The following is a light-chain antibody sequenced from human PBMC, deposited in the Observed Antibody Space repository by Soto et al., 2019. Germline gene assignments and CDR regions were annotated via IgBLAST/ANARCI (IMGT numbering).Light chain of an antibody. CDR2: YDG. J-gene: IGLJ2*01. Sequence: SYELTQPPSVSVAPGKTASITCEGNNIGRKSVHWYQQRPGQAPMVVIYYDGDRPSGIPERFSGSNSGTAATLIISGVEAGDEADYYCQVWDSGVDHIIFGGRTKVTVL. CDR1: NIGRKS. V-gene: IGLV3-21*04. CDR3: QVWDSGVDHII.